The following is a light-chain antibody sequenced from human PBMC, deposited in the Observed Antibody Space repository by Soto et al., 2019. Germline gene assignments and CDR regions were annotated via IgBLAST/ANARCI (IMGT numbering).Light chain of an antibody. CDR1: QSVSSY. CDR2: DAS. J-gene: IGKJ5*01. CDR3: QQRSNWPGT. V-gene: IGKV3-11*01. Sequence: EIVLTQSPVTLSLSPGERATLSCRASQSVSSYLAWYQQKPGQAPRLLIYDASNRATGIPARFSGGGSGTDFTLTIDNLEPEDFAIYYCQQRSNWPGTFGQGRRPDIK.